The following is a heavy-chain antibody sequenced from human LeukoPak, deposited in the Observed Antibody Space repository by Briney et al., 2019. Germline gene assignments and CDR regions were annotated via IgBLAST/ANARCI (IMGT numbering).Heavy chain of an antibody. J-gene: IGHJ4*02. CDR3: ARDRGELNFDY. Sequence: ASVKVSCKASGYTFASYYMHSVPHAPGQGLERMGIINPSGGSTSYAQKFQGRVTMTRDTSTSTVYMELSSLRSEDTAVYYCARDRGELNFDYWGQGTLVTVSS. CDR2: INPSGGST. CDR1: GYTFASYY. D-gene: IGHD1-26*01. V-gene: IGHV1-46*01.